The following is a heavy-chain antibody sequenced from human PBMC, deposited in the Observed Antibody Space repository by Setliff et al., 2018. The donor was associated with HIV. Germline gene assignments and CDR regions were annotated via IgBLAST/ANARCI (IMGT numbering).Heavy chain of an antibody. Sequence: SETLSLTCTVSGGSMTSGDYYWTWIRQPPGRGLEWLGYTYYSGSTYYSPSLKSRVIISIDTSKNQFSLKLSSVTAADTAVYYCAILRGYSYGYFFDYWGQGMLVTVSS. CDR2: TYYSGST. V-gene: IGHV4-30-4*01. CDR3: AILRGYSYGYFFDY. D-gene: IGHD5-18*01. CDR1: GGSMTSGDYY. J-gene: IGHJ4*02.